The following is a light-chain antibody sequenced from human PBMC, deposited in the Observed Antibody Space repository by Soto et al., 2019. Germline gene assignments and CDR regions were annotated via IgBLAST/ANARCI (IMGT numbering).Light chain of an antibody. CDR1: QSVLYSSNNKYY. J-gene: IGKJ2*02. V-gene: IGKV4-1*01. CDR2: WAS. CDR3: QQYYSTPRT. Sequence: DIVRTQSPDSLAVSLGQRATINCKSSQSVLYSSNNKYYLAWYQQKPGQPPKLLIYWASTRESGVPDRFSGSGSGTDFTLTISSLQAEDVAVYYCQQYYSTPRTFGQGTKLEIK.